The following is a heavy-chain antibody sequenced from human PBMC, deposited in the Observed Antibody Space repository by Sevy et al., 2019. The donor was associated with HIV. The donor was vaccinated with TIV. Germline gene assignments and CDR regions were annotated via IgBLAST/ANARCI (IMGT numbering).Heavy chain of an antibody. J-gene: IGHJ4*02. CDR1: GFTFNDHY. Sequence: GGSLRLSCVASGFTFNDHYMDWVRQAPGKGLEWVGRSRNKANGYTIEYAASVKGKFTVSRDDSKNSVYLKMNSLKTEDTAVYYCARSDSSGYSSLDYWGQGTLVTVSS. D-gene: IGHD3-22*01. CDR3: ARSDSSGYSSLDY. CDR2: SRNKANGYTI. V-gene: IGHV3-72*01.